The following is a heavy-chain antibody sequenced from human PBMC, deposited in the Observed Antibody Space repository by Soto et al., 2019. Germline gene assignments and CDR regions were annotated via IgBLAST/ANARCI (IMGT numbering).Heavy chain of an antibody. CDR2: INSDGSTT. J-gene: IGHJ5*02. Sequence: PGGSLRLSCAASGITFSTYWMHWVRQAPGKGLVWVSRINSDGSTTTYADSVKGRFTISRDNAKNTLYLQMSSLRAEDTAVYYCVRGGGYYDFWSGYYQSWFDPWGQGTLVTVSS. CDR1: GITFSTYW. D-gene: IGHD3-3*01. CDR3: VRGGGYYDFWSGYYQSWFDP. V-gene: IGHV3-74*03.